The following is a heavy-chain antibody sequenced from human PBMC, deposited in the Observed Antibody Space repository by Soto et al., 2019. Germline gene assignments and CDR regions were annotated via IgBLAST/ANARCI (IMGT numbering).Heavy chain of an antibody. CDR2: INPKSGGT. J-gene: IGHJ6*01. CDR3: ATGDSTDCSNRVCSFFYNHDMDV. CDR1: GYSFTDYH. D-gene: IGHD2-8*01. V-gene: IGHV1-2*04. Sequence: ASVKVSCKASGYSFTDYHIHWVRQAPGQGLEWLGRINPKSGGTSTAQKFQGWVTMTTDTSISTASMELTRLTSDDTAIYYCATGDSTDCSNRVCSFFYNHDMDVWGQGTMVTVSS.